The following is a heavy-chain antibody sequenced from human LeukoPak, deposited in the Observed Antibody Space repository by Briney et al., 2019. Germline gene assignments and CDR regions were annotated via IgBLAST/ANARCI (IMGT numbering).Heavy chain of an antibody. Sequence: PGGSLRLSCAASGFMFSSYWIHWVRQAPGKGLVWVSRINSDGSSTNYADSVKGRFTISRDNAKKTVYLQMNSLRAEDTAVYYCTGEYFGKFDPWGQGTLATVSS. D-gene: IGHD3-10*01. CDR3: TGEYFGKFDP. CDR2: INSDGSST. CDR1: GFMFSSYW. J-gene: IGHJ5*02. V-gene: IGHV3-74*01.